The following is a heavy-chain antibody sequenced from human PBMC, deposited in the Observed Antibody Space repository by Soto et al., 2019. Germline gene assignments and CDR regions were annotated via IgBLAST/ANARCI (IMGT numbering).Heavy chain of an antibody. CDR2: ISYDGSNK. J-gene: IGHJ4*02. V-gene: IGHV3-30-3*01. CDR3: ARVSRAMIVVVITVPFDY. Sequence: VGPLRPSPAAPGLTFSNSAMHWVSQAPGKGLAWVAVISYDGSNKYYADSVKGRFTIARVNSKNTVFLQMNSLRAEDTAGYYCARVSRAMIVVVITVPFDYWGQGT. D-gene: IGHD3-22*01. CDR1: GLTFSNSA.